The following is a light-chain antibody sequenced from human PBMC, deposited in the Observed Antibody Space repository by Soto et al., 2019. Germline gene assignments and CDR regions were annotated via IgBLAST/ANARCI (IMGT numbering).Light chain of an antibody. CDR2: AAS. CDR1: QGFNNY. J-gene: IGKJ1*01. Sequence: DIQMTQSPSAMSASVGDRVTITCRASQGFNNYLAWFQQKPGRVPKRLIYAASSLQSGVPSRFTGSGSGTEFTLTISSLQPEDFAVYYCQQYGSSIQTFGQGTKVEIK. V-gene: IGKV1-17*03. CDR3: QQYGSSIQT.